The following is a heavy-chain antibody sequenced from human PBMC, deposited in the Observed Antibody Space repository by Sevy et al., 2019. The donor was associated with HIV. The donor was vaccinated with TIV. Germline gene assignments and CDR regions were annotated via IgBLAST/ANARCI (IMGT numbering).Heavy chain of an antibody. CDR2: ISAYNGNT. Sequence: ASVKVSCKASGYTFTSYGISWVRQAPGQGLEWMGWISAYNGNTNYAQKLQGRVTMTTDTSTSTAYMELRSLRSDDTAVYYCAGDSGELIVVVDRFDYWGQGTLVTVSS. D-gene: IGHD2-21*01. CDR3: AGDSGELIVVVDRFDY. CDR1: GYTFTSYG. V-gene: IGHV1-18*04. J-gene: IGHJ4*02.